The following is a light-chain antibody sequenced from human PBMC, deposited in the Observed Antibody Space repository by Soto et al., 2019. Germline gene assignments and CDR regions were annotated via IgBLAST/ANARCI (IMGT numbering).Light chain of an antibody. CDR1: QTLSSRH. CDR2: GSS. Sequence: VLTQSPGTLSLSPGERATLSCRASQTLSSRHLAWYQQKPGQAPRLLIYGSSSRDTDIPDRFSGSGSGTDFNLTISTLEPEDFAIYYCQKYGYSRTFAQGTKVDIK. CDR3: QKYGYSRT. J-gene: IGKJ1*01. V-gene: IGKV3-20*01.